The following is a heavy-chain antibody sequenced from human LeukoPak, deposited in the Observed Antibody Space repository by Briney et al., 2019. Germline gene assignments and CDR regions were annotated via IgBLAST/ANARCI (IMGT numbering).Heavy chain of an antibody. CDR2: ISGSSTYI. CDR3: ARSARLMKGVVEVTALDD. J-gene: IGHJ4*02. V-gene: IGHV3-21*01. CDR1: GFTFSTYS. Sequence: GGSLRLSCAASGFTFSTYSMHWVRQAPGKGLEWVSSISGSSTYIYYADSVKGQFTISRDNAKNSLYLQMNSLRADDTAVYYCARSARLMKGVVEVTALDDWGQGTLVTVSS. D-gene: IGHD3-3*01.